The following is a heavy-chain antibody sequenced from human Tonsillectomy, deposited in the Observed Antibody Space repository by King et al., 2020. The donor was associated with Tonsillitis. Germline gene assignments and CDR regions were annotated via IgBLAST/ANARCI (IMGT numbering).Heavy chain of an antibody. CDR1: GYTFTSYY. Sequence: QLVQSGAEVKKPGASVKVSCKASGYTFTSYYMHWVRQAPGQGLEWMGIINPSGGSTSYAQKFQGRVTMTRDTSTSTVYMELSSLRSEDTAVYYCARGGYYDFWGGYYSVYYYGMDVWGQGTTVTVSS. CDR2: INPSGGST. D-gene: IGHD3-3*01. CDR3: ARGGYYDFWGGYYSVYYYGMDV. V-gene: IGHV1-46*01. J-gene: IGHJ6*02.